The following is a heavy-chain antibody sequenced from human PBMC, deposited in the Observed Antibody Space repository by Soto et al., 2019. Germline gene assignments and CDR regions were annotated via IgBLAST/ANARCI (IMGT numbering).Heavy chain of an antibody. V-gene: IGHV3-43*01. J-gene: IGHJ6*02. CDR3: AKGGFGGYGLGV. D-gene: IGHD6-25*01. Sequence: EEHLVESGGAEVQPGGSLRLSCAASGFNFHDYTIHWVRQTPGKGLEWVSFITWDGGSIYYADSVRGRFTISRDNSKNSLTLEINSVRSDDSGLYYCAKGGFGGYGLGVWGQGTTVTVSS. CDR2: ITWDGGSI. CDR1: GFNFHDYT.